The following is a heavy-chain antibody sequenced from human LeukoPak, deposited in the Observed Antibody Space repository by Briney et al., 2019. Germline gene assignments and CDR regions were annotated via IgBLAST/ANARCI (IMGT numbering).Heavy chain of an antibody. CDR3: ARDRGGYTSSHDY. V-gene: IGHV4-4*02. D-gene: IGHD5-18*01. Sequence: PSETLSLTCAVSGGSISSNNWWIWVRQSPEKGLEWIGEIYHDGSTNYNPSLKSRVTISMDKSKNQLSLKLNFVTAADTAVYYCARDRGGYTSSHDYWGQGTLVTVSS. CDR2: IYHDGST. J-gene: IGHJ4*02. CDR1: GGSISSNNW.